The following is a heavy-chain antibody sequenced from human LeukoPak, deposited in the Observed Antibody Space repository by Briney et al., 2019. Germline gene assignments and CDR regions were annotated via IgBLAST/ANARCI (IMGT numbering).Heavy chain of an antibody. CDR1: GFTFGDYA. CDR2: IRSRAFGGTT. D-gene: IGHD3-3*01. Sequence: PGGSLRLSCTASGFTFGDYAMSWVRQAPGKGLEWISYIRSRAFGGTTDYAASVKGRFTISRDDSKSIAYLQMNSLKTEDTAVYYCTRSDFWRGYSTGYFDYRGLGTRVTVSS. J-gene: IGHJ4*02. CDR3: TRSDFWRGYSTGYFDY. V-gene: IGHV3-49*04.